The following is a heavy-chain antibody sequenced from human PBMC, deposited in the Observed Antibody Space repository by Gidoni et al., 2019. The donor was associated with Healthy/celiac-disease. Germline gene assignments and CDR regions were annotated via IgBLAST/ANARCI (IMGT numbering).Heavy chain of an antibody. Sequence: QVQLQQRGAGLLKPSETLSPTCAVYGGSFSGHSWRGTRQPPGKGREWIGEITHSGSTNYNPTLNSRVTISVETSKNQFSLKLSSVTAADTAVYYCARGGRAGIAVPETYWYFDLWGRGTLVTVSS. V-gene: IGHV4-34*01. CDR2: ITHSGST. CDR1: GGSFSGHS. D-gene: IGHD6-19*01. J-gene: IGHJ2*01. CDR3: ARGGRAGIAVPETYWYFDL.